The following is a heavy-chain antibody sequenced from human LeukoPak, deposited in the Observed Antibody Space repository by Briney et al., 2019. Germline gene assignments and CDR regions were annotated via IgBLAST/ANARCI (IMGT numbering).Heavy chain of an antibody. D-gene: IGHD3-10*01. CDR1: GFTFSSYW. Sequence: PGGSLRLSRAASGFTFSSYWMSWVRQAPGKGLEWVANIKQDGSEKYYVDSVKGRFTISRDNAKNSLYLQMNSLRAEDTAVYYCARDPPFMVRGVIMYGMDVWGQGTTVTVSS. J-gene: IGHJ6*02. CDR3: ARDPPFMVRGVIMYGMDV. V-gene: IGHV3-7*01. CDR2: IKQDGSEK.